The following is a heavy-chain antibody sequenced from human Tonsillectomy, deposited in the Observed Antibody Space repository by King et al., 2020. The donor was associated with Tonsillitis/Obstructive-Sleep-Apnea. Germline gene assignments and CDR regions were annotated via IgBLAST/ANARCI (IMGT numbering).Heavy chain of an antibody. J-gene: IGHJ4*02. Sequence: VQLVESGGGVVQPGRSLRLSCAASGFTFSNYPMHWVRQAPGKGLEWVAVISYDGGNKYYAESVKGRFTVSRDNSKNTLYMQMNTLRPEDTAVYYCARDLWGNYPVHWGQGTLFTVSS. V-gene: IGHV3-30*01. CDR3: ARDLWGNYPVH. CDR1: GFTFSNYP. D-gene: IGHD3-16*02. CDR2: ISYDGGNK.